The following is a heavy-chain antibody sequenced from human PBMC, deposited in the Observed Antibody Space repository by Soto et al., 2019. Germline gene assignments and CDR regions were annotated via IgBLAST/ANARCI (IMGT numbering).Heavy chain of an antibody. D-gene: IGHD1-1*01. CDR2: ISAYNGNT. CDR3: ARDGYNWNDEYYFDY. Sequence: GASVKVSCKASGYTFTSYGISWVRQAPGQGLEWMGWISAYNGNTNYAQKLQGRVTMTTDTSTSTAYMELRSLRSDDTAVYYCARDGYNWNDEYYFDYWGQGTLVTVSS. V-gene: IGHV1-18*01. J-gene: IGHJ4*02. CDR1: GYTFTSYG.